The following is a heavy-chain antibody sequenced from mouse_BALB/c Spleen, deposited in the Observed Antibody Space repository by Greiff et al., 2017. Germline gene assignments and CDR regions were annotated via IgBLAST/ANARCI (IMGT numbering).Heavy chain of an antibody. Sequence: DVKLVESGGGLVQPGGSRKLSCAASGFTFSSFGMHWVRQAPEKGLEWVAYISSGSSTIYYADTVKGRFTISRDNPKNTLFLQMTSLRSEDTAMYYCASSYYGSRGGPAWFAYWGQGTLVTVSA. V-gene: IGHV5-17*02. J-gene: IGHJ3*01. D-gene: IGHD1-1*01. CDR3: ASSYYGSRGGPAWFAY. CDR1: GFTFSSFG. CDR2: ISSGSSTI.